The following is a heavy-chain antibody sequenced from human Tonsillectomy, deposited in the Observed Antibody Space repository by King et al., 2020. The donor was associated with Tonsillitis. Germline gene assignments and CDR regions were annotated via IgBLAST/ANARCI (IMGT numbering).Heavy chain of an antibody. D-gene: IGHD2-15*01. J-gene: IGHJ6*02. Sequence: VQLVESGGGLVQPGGSLRLSCAASGFTFSSYAMSWVRQAPGKGLEWVSAISGSGRSAYYADSVKGRFTISRDNSKKTLYLQMNSLRAEDTAVYYCAKDAVTGGWSDYYGMDVWGQGTTVTVSS. V-gene: IGHV3-23*04. CDR1: GFTFSSYA. CDR3: AKDAVTGGWSDYYGMDV. CDR2: ISGSGRSA.